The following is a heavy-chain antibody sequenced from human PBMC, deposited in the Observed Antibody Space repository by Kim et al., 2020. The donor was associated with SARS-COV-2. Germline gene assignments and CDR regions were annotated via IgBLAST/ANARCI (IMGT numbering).Heavy chain of an antibody. Sequence: TLSLTCAVYGGSFSGYYWSWIRQPPGKGLEWIGEINHSGSTNYNPSLKSRVTISVDTSKNQFSLKLSSVTAADTAVYYCARGRYYYGSGSYYVDYWGQGTLVTVSS. CDR2: INHSGST. CDR1: GGSFSGYY. D-gene: IGHD3-10*01. V-gene: IGHV4-34*01. CDR3: ARGRYYYGSGSYYVDY. J-gene: IGHJ4*02.